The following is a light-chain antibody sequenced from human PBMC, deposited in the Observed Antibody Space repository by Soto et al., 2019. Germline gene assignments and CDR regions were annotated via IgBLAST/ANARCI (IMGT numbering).Light chain of an antibody. Sequence: QSVLTQPPSVSGAPGQRVTISCTGSSSNIGAGYDVHGYQQLPGTAPKLLIYGNSNRPSGVPDRFSGSKSGTSASLAITGLQAEDEADYYCQSYDSSLSGSVFGGGNKLTVL. CDR2: GNS. CDR1: SSNIGAGYD. CDR3: QSYDSSLSGSV. J-gene: IGLJ3*02. V-gene: IGLV1-40*01.